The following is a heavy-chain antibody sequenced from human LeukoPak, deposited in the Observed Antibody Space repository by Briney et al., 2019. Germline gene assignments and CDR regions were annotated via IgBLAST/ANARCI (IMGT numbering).Heavy chain of an antibody. J-gene: IGHJ6*02. CDR1: GGTFSSYG. CDR3: ARLAEYSSSSRYYGMDV. V-gene: IGHV1-69*01. D-gene: IGHD6-6*01. Sequence: ASVKVSCKASGGTFSSYGISWVRQDPGQGLEWMGGIIPIFGTANYAQKFQGRVTITADESTSTAYMELSSLRSEDTAVYYCARLAEYSSSSRYYGMDVWGQGTTVTVSS. CDR2: IIPIFGTA.